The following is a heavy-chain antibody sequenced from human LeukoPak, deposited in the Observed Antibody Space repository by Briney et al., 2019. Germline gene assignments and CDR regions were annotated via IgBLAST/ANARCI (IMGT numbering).Heavy chain of an antibody. D-gene: IGHD6-19*01. V-gene: IGHV3-11*01. Sequence: GGSLRLSCAASGFTFSDYYMSWIRQAPGKGLEWVSYISSSGSTIYYADSVKGRFTISRDNAKNSLYLQMNSLRAEDTAVYYCARDQGTSSGWYLGFDYWGQGTLVTVSS. CDR1: GFTFSDYY. CDR2: ISSSGSTI. CDR3: ARDQGTSSGWYLGFDY. J-gene: IGHJ4*02.